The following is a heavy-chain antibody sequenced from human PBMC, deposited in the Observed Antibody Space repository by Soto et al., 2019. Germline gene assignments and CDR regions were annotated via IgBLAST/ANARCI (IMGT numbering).Heavy chain of an antibody. CDR2: ISYDGSNK. CDR3: ARDRSIQLWGNTLDY. Sequence: PGGSLRLSCAASGFTFSSHAMHWVRQAPGKGLEWVAVISYDGSNKYYADSVKGRFTISRDNSKNTLYLQMNSLRAEDTAVYYCARDRSIQLWGNTLDYWGQGTLVTVSS. J-gene: IGHJ4*02. D-gene: IGHD5-18*01. CDR1: GFTFSSHA. V-gene: IGHV3-30-3*01.